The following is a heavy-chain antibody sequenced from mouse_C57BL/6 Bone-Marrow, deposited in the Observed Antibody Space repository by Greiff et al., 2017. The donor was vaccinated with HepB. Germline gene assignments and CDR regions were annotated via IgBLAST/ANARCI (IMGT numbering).Heavy chain of an antibody. V-gene: IGHV14-4*01. J-gene: IGHJ1*03. CDR1: GFNIKDDY. CDR3: TCITTVVANTLYWYFDV. CDR2: IDPENGDT. Sequence: EVQLKQSGAELVRPGASVKLSCTASGFNIKDDYMHWVKQRPEQGLEWIGWIDPENGDTEYASKFQGKATITADTSSNTAYLQLSSLTSEDTAVYYCTCITTVVANTLYWYFDVWGTGTTVTVSS. D-gene: IGHD1-1*01.